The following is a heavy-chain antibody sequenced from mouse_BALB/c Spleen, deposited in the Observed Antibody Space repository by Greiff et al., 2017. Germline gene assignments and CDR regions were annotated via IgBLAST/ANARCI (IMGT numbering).Heavy chain of an antibody. D-gene: IGHD2-4*01. CDR2: ISYSGST. CDR3: ASGSTMITTGFDY. CDR1: GDSITSGY. Sequence: EVQLVESGPSLVKPSQTLSLTCSVTGDSITSGYWNWIRKFPGNKLEYMGYISYSGSTYYNPSLKSRISITRDTSKNQYYLQLNSVTTEDTATYYCASGSTMITTGFDYWGQGTTLTVSS. V-gene: IGHV3-8*02. J-gene: IGHJ2*01.